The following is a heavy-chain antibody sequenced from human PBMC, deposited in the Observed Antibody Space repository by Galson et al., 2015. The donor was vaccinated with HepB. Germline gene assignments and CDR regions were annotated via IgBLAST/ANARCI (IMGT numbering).Heavy chain of an antibody. CDR2: ISYDGSSK. V-gene: IGHV3-30*04. Sequence: SLRLSCAASGFTFTNYAIHWVRQAPGKGLEWVAIISYDGSSKLYGDSVKGRFTISRDNSANTVYLQMNSLRPEDTAVYSCARGRGILHSGCDYWGQGTLVTVSS. D-gene: IGHD6-19*01. J-gene: IGHJ4*02. CDR1: GFTFTNYA. CDR3: ARGRGILHSGCDY.